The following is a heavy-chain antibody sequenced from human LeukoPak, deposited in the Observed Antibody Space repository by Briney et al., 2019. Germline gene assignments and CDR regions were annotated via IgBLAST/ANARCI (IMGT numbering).Heavy chain of an antibody. CDR2: INHSGST. D-gene: IGHD3-3*01. J-gene: IGHJ3*02. V-gene: IGHV4-34*01. CDR1: GGSFSGYY. CDR3: ARDFGVVTGDAFDI. Sequence: SETLSLTCAVYGGSFSGYYWSWIRQPPGKGLEWIGEINHSGSTKYNPSLESRVTISVDTYKNQLSLKLSSVTAADTAVYYCARDFGVVTGDAFDIWGQGTMVTVSS.